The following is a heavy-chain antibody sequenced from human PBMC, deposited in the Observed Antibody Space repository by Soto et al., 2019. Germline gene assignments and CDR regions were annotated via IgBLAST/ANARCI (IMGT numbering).Heavy chain of an antibody. J-gene: IGHJ6*04. CDR1: GFTFSTHS. V-gene: IGHV3-48*01. CDR3: VFDFWLVPTV. CDR2: IHSSSSWE. D-gene: IGHD3-3*01. Sequence: EVQLVESGGGLVQPGGSLKLSCAASGFTFSTHSMNWVRQAPGRGLEWVSYIHSSSSWEVYADSVRGRFTVSRDNAKNXLYLQXSXXXAEDTAVYYCVFDFWLVPTVWGKGTTVTVSS.